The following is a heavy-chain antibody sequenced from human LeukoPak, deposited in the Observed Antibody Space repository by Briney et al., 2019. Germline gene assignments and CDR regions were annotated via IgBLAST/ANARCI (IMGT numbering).Heavy chain of an antibody. V-gene: IGHV1-2*02. CDR1: GYTFTGYY. J-gene: IGHJ3*02. CDR3: ARALEYYYGSGSYYAFDI. Sequence: GASVKVSCKASGYTFTGYYMHWVRQAAGQGLEWMGWINANSGGTNYAQKFQGRVAMTRDTSISTAYMELSRLRSDDTAVYYCARALEYYYGSGSYYAFDIWGQGTMVTVSS. CDR2: INANSGGT. D-gene: IGHD3-10*01.